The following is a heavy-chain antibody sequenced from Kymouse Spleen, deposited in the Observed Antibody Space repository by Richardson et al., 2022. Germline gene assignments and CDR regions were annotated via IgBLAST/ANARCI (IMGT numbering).Heavy chain of an antibody. CDR2: IYHSGST. CDR3: ARVPLRYFDWLLDYYYYGMDV. CDR1: GGSISSSNW. J-gene: IGHJ6*02. D-gene: IGHD3-9*01. V-gene: IGHV4-4*02. Sequence: QVQLQESGPGLVKPSGTLSLTCAVSGGSISSSNWWSWVRQPPGKGLEWIGEIYHSGSTNYNPSLKSRVTISVDKSKNQFSLKLSSVTAADTAVYYCARVPLRYFDWLLDYYYYGMDVWGQGTTVTVSS.